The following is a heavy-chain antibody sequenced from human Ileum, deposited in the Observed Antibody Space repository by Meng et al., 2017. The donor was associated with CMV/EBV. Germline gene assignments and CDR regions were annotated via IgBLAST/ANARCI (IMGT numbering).Heavy chain of an antibody. V-gene: IGHV3-7*04. J-gene: IGHJ4*02. CDR2: IKQDGSER. CDR3: AGGRGFLIDF. Sequence: LYCVVSGFTFSDYWMHWVRQAPGKGLEWVANIKQDGSERYYVDSVKGRFTISRDNAKNSLFLQVNSLRAEDTAVYYCAGGRGFLIDFWGRGTLVTVSS. D-gene: IGHD3-3*01. CDR1: GFTFSDYW.